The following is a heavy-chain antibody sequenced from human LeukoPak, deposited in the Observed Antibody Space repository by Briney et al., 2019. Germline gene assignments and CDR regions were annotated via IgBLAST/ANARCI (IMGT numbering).Heavy chain of an antibody. V-gene: IGHV3-23*01. CDR1: GFTFSSYA. J-gene: IGHJ4*02. Sequence: PGGSLRLSCAASGFTFSSYAMSWVRQAPGKGLEWVSAISGSGGSTYYADSVKGRFTISRDNSKNTLYLQMNSLRAEDTAVYYCARAAEYYDSSGYRYWGQGTLVTVSS. CDR3: ARAAEYYDSSGYRY. D-gene: IGHD3-22*01. CDR2: ISGSGGST.